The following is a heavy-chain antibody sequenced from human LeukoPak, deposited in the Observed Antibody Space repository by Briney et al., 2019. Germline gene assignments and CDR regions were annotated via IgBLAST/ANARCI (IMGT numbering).Heavy chain of an antibody. CDR3: ARDRMVDYGDYEAYFDY. CDR1: GYTFTSYA. V-gene: IGHV1-18*01. CDR2: ISAYNGNT. J-gene: IGHJ4*02. Sequence: ASVKVSCKASGYTFTSYAMNWVRQAPGQGLEWMGWISAYNGNTNYAQKLQGRVTMTTDTSTSTAYMELRSLRSDDTAVYYCARDRMVDYGDYEAYFDYWGQGTLVTVSS. D-gene: IGHD4-17*01.